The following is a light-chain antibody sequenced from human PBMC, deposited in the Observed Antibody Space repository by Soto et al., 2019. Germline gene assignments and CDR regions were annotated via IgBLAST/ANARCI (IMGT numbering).Light chain of an antibody. CDR1: QSISSTQ. CDR2: GAS. V-gene: IGKV3D-20*02. Sequence: EIVLTQSPDTLSLSPGERATLSCRASQSISSTQLVWYQQKPGQAPTLLIFGASSRATGIPARFNGSGSGTDFTLTISTLEPEDFAVYYCQQRSSWLTFGGGTKVDIK. CDR3: QQRSSWLT. J-gene: IGKJ4*01.